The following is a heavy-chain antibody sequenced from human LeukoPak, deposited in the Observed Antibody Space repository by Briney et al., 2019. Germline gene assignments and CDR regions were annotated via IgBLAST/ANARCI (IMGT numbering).Heavy chain of an antibody. J-gene: IGHJ4*02. CDR1: GFTFSSYA. CDR3: AKVGSGWYSYPDY. D-gene: IGHD6-19*01. Sequence: GGSLRLSCAASGFTFSSYAMSWVRQAPGKGLEWVSAISASAGSTYYADSVKGRFTISRNNSKSTLYLQMDSLRAEDTAVYYCAKVGSGWYSYPDYWGQGTLVTVSS. V-gene: IGHV3-23*01. CDR2: ISASAGST.